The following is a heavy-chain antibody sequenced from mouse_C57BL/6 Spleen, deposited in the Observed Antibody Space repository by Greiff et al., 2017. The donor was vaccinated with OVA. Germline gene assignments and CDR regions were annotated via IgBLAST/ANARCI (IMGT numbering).Heavy chain of an antibody. CDR1: GYTFTDYN. V-gene: IGHV1-18*01. CDR2: INPNNGGT. D-gene: IGHD3-2*02. CDR3: ASLDSSGYGAY. J-gene: IGHJ3*01. Sequence: VQLKQSGPELVKPGASVKIPCKASGYTFTDYNMDWVKQSHGKSLEWIGDINPNNGGTIYNQKFKGKATLTVDKSSSTAYMELRSLTSEDTAVYYCASLDSSGYGAYWGQGTLVTVSA.